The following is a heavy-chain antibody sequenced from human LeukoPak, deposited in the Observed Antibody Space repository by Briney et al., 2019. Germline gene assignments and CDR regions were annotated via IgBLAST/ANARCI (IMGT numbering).Heavy chain of an antibody. D-gene: IGHD1-26*01. Sequence: ASVKVSCKASGYTFTGYYMHWVRQAPARGLAWMGWINPNSGGTNYAQKFQGRVTMTRDTSISTAYMELSRLRSDDTAVYYCARGIVGATTGDWGQGTLVTVSS. CDR2: INPNSGGT. CDR3: ARGIVGATTGD. CDR1: GYTFTGYY. J-gene: IGHJ4*02. V-gene: IGHV1-2*02.